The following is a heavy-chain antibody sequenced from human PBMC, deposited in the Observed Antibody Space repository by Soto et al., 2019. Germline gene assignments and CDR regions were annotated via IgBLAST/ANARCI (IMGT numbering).Heavy chain of an antibody. CDR2: ISSSSSYI. V-gene: IGHV3-21*01. CDR1: GFTFSSYS. Sequence: GGSLRLSCAASGFTFSSYSMNWVRQAPGKGLEWVSSISSSSSYIYYADSVKGRFTISRDNAKNSLYLQMNSLRVVNSGYDYVIESSPFDPWGQGTLVTVSS. CDR3: IESSPFDP. J-gene: IGHJ5*02. D-gene: IGHD5-12*01.